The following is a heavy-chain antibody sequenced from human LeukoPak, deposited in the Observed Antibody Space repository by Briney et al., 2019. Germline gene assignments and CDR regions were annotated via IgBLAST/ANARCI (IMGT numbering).Heavy chain of an antibody. D-gene: IGHD5-24*01. Sequence: ASVKVSCKASGYTFTSYYMHWVRQAPGQGLEWMGIINPSGGSTSYAQKFQGRVTMTRDTSTSTVYMELSSLRSEDTAVYYCARGARWLQPPGPYYYGMDVWGQWTTVTVSS. CDR1: GYTFTSYY. CDR3: ARGARWLQPPGPYYYGMDV. CDR2: INPSGGST. V-gene: IGHV1-46*01. J-gene: IGHJ6*02.